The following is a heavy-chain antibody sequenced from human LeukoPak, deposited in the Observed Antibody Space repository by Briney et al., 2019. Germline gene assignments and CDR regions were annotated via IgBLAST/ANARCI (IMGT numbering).Heavy chain of an antibody. D-gene: IGHD6-6*01. CDR3: ARNSIAARPLDY. CDR2: ISSSSSSTI. J-gene: IGHJ4*02. CDR1: GFTFSSYS. V-gene: IGHV3-48*01. Sequence: PGGSLRLSCAASGFTFSSYSMNWVRQAPGKGLEWVSYISSSSSSTIYYADSVKGRFTISRDNAKNSLYPQMNSLRAEDTAVYCCARNSIAARPLDYWGQGTLVTVSS.